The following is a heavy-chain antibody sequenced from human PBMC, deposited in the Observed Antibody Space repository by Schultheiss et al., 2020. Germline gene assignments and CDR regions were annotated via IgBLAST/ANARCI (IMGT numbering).Heavy chain of an antibody. Sequence: GGSLRLSCAASGFTFSNSWMNWVRQAPGKGLEWVGRIKSKTDGGTTDYAAPVKGRFTISRDDSKNTLYLQMNSLKTEDTAVYYCARAYCTGGVCYYPTPKYYYYYGMDVWGQGTTVTFSS. V-gene: IGHV3-15*07. J-gene: IGHJ6*02. CDR3: ARAYCTGGVCYYPTPKYYYYYGMDV. CDR1: GFTFSNSW. D-gene: IGHD2-8*02. CDR2: IKSKTDGGTT.